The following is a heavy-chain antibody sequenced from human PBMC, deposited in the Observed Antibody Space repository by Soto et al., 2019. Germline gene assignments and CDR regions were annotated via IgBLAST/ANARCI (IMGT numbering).Heavy chain of an antibody. Sequence: QVQLQQWGAGLLKPSETLSLTCAVYGGSFSGYYWSWIRQPPGKGLEWIGEINHSGSTNYNPSLKSPVTISVDTSKNQFALKLRSVTAADTAVYYCARGYSSGLFSPRLQYFQHWGQGTLVTVSS. D-gene: IGHD6-19*01. V-gene: IGHV4-34*01. J-gene: IGHJ1*01. CDR3: ARGYSSGLFSPRLQYFQH. CDR2: INHSGST. CDR1: GGSFSGYY.